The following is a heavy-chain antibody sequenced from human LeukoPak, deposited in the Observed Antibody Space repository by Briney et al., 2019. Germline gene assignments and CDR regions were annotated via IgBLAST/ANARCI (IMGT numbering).Heavy chain of an antibody. CDR2: IYHSGST. Sequence: SETLSLTCAVYGGSFSGYYWSWIRQPPGKGLEWIGEIYHSGSTNYNPSLKSRVTISVDTSKNQFSLKLRSVTAADTAVYYCARTTEGYCSSTSCYGFYYSYYMDVWGKGTTVTISS. J-gene: IGHJ6*03. CDR3: ARTTEGYCSSTSCYGFYYSYYMDV. D-gene: IGHD2-2*01. CDR1: GGSFSGYY. V-gene: IGHV4-34*01.